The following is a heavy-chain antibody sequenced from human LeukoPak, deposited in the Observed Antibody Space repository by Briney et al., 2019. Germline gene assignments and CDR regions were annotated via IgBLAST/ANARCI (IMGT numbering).Heavy chain of an antibody. J-gene: IGHJ3*02. CDR3: AKGGARGYYDSSGYYYGDAFDI. CDR2: ISSSGSTI. Sequence: GGSLRLSCAASGFTFSDYYMNWVRQAPGKGLEWVSYISSSGSTIYYADSVKGRFTISRDNAKNSLYLQMNSLRAEDTAVYYCAKGGARGYYDSSGYYYGDAFDIWGQGTMVTVSS. D-gene: IGHD3-22*01. V-gene: IGHV3-11*04. CDR1: GFTFSDYY.